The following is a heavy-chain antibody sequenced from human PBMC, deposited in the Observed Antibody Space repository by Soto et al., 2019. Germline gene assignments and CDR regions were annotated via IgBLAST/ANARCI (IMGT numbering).Heavy chain of an antibody. V-gene: IGHV4-59*08. CDR3: ARHGLGDEYGSYYFDS. D-gene: IGHD4-17*01. Sequence: QVQLQESGPGLVRPSETLSLTCTVSGGSISGYYWSWIRQPPGKGLEWIGYIYYGGSTSYHPSLTSRVTKSKDTSHNQFSLKFNSVTAADPAVYYWARHGLGDEYGSYYFDSWGQGALGTVAS. CDR2: IYYGGST. CDR1: GGSISGYY. J-gene: IGHJ4*02.